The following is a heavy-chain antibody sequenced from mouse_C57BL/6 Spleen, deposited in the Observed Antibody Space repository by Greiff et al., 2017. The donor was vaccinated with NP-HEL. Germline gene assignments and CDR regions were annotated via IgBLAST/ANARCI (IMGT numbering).Heavy chain of an antibody. CDR2: IYPGDGDT. V-gene: IGHV1-82*01. CDR1: GYAFSSSW. D-gene: IGHD1-1*01. J-gene: IGHJ1*03. CDR3: ARDYGSSYEYVDV. Sequence: VQLQESGPELVKPGASVKISCKASGYAFSSSWMNWVKQRPGKGLEWIGRIYPGDGDTNYNGKFKGKATLTADKSSSTAYMQLSSLTSEDSAVYFCARDYGSSYEYVDVWGTGTTVTVSS.